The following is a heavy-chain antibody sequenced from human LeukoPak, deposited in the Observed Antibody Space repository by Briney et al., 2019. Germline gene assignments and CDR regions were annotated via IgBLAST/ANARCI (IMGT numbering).Heavy chain of an antibody. CDR1: GFTFSSYA. J-gene: IGHJ4*02. V-gene: IGHV3-15*01. D-gene: IGHD1-26*01. CDR2: IKSKTDGGTT. Sequence: RTGGSLRLSCAASGFTFSSYAMSWVRQAPGKGLEWVGRIKSKTDGGTTDYAAPVKGRFTISRDDSKNTLYLQMNSLKTEDTAVYYCTTDPVGATSYWGQGTLVTVSS. CDR3: TTDPVGATSY.